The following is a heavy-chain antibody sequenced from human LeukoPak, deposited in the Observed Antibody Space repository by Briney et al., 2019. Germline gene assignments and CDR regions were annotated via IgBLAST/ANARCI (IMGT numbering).Heavy chain of an antibody. CDR1: GGTFSSYA. J-gene: IGHJ4*02. V-gene: IGHV1-69*13. Sequence: ASVKVSCKASGGTFSSYAISWVRQAPGQGLEWMGGIIPIFGTANYAQKFRGRVTITADESTSTAYMELSSLRSEDTAVYYCARGLSRDTYYYDSSGDTLDYWGQGTLVTVSS. CDR3: ARGLSRDTYYYDSSGDTLDY. CDR2: IIPIFGTA. D-gene: IGHD3-22*01.